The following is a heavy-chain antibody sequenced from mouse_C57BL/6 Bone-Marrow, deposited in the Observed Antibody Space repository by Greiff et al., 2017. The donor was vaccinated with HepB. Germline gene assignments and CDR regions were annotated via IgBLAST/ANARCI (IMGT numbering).Heavy chain of an antibody. Sequence: QVQLQQPGAELVKPGASVKMSCKASGYTFTSYWITWVKQRPGQGLEWIGDISPGSGSTNYNEKFKSKATLTVDTSSSTAYMQLSSLTSEDSAVYYCARDRRLLLRGWFAYWGQGTLVTVSA. J-gene: IGHJ3*01. D-gene: IGHD2-3*01. CDR2: ISPGSGST. V-gene: IGHV1-55*01. CDR3: ARDRRLLLRGWFAY. CDR1: GYTFTSYW.